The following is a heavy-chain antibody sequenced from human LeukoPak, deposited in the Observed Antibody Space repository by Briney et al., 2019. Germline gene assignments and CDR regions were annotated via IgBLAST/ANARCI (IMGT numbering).Heavy chain of an antibody. D-gene: IGHD1-26*01. V-gene: IGHV3-23*01. Sequence: GGSLRLSCAASGFTFSSYAMSWVRQALGKGLEWDSAISGSGGSTYYADSVKGRFTISRDNSKNTLYLQMNSLRAEDTAVYYCAKEEGSYYDYFDYWGQGTLVTVSS. CDR2: ISGSGGST. J-gene: IGHJ4*02. CDR1: GFTFSSYA. CDR3: AKEEGSYYDYFDY.